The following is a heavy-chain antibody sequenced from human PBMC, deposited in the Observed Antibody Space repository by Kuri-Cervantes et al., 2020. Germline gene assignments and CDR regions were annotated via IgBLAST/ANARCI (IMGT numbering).Heavy chain of an antibody. CDR2: IYYSGST. V-gene: IGHV4-31*11. CDR1: GGSISSGGYS. CDR3: ARDVFPTLPSPNTPNWFDP. D-gene: IGHD3-10*01. J-gene: IGHJ5*01. Sequence: SETLSLTCAVSGGSISSGGYSWSWLRQHPAKGLEWIGCIYYSGSTYYNPSLKSRLTLSVDTSKNQFSLKLSSVTAADTAVYYCARDVFPTLPSPNTPNWFDPWGQGTLVTVSS.